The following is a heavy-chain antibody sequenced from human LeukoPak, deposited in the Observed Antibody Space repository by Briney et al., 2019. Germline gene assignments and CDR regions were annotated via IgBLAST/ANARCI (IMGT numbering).Heavy chain of an antibody. J-gene: IGHJ4*02. CDR3: ARGRDCSGSSCYRDY. D-gene: IGHD2-15*01. CDR2: ISGISTYI. V-gene: IGHV3-21*01. Sequence: GGSLRLSCAASGFTFSSYSMNWVRQAPGKGLEWVSSISGISTYIYYADSVMGRFTISRDNARNSLYLQMNSLRAEDTAIYYCARGRDCSGSSCYRDYWGQGTLVTVSS. CDR1: GFTFSSYS.